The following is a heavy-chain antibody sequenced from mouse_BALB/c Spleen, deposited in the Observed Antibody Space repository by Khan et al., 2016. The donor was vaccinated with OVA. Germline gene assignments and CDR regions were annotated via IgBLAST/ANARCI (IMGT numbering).Heavy chain of an antibody. CDR1: GYTFTPYW. V-gene: IGHV1-7*01. CDR2: INPTSGYT. J-gene: IGHJ2*01. CDR3: ARDRIDY. Sequence: QVQLKQSGAELAKPGASVKMSCTASGYTFTPYWMHWIKQRPGQGLEWIGYINPTSGYTDYNQKFKDKATLTADKSSSTAYMQLSSLTSDDSAVYYCARDRIDYWGQGTALTVSS.